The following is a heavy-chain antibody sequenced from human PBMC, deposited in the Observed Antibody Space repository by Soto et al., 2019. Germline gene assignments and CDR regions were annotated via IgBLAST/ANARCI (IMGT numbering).Heavy chain of an antibody. CDR3: ARDQMVVAARFDY. D-gene: IGHD2-15*01. CDR1: GFTFSSYW. V-gene: IGHV3-7*01. Sequence: EVQLVESGGGLVQPGGSLRLSCAASGFTFSSYWMSWVRQAPGKGLEWVANIKQDGSEKYYVDSVKGRFTISRDNAKNSLYLQMNSLRAEDTAVCYCARDQMVVAARFDYWGQGTLVTVSS. CDR2: IKQDGSEK. J-gene: IGHJ4*02.